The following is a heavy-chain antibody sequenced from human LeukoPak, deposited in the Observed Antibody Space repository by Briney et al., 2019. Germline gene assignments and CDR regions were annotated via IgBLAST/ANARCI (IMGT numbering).Heavy chain of an antibody. CDR1: GGSFSGYY. Sequence: SETLSLTCAVYGGSFSGYYWSWIRQPPGKGLEWIGEINHSGSTNYNPSLKSRVTISVDTSKNQFSLKLSSVTAADTAVYYCARVNGEQYGDSLDYWGQGTLVTVSS. CDR2: INHSGST. J-gene: IGHJ4*02. CDR3: ARVNGEQYGDSLDY. D-gene: IGHD4-17*01. V-gene: IGHV4-34*01.